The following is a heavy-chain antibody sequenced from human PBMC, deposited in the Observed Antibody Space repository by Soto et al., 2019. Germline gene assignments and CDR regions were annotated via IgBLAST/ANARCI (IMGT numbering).Heavy chain of an antibody. CDR3: TSSLSPMDV. CDR2: ISSFSNYM. Sequence: GGSLRLSCAVSGFTFNSYSMNWVRQAPGKGLEWVSSISSFSNYMYYTDSVKGRFTISRDNAKNTLYLQMNSLRAEDTAVYYCTSSLSPMDVWGQGTTVTVSS. J-gene: IGHJ6*02. CDR1: GFTFNSYS. V-gene: IGHV3-21*01.